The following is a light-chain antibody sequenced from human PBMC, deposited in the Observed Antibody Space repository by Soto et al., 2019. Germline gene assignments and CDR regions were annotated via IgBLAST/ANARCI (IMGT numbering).Light chain of an antibody. J-gene: IGKJ2*01. CDR2: DAS. V-gene: IGKV3-15*01. CDR1: QSVASN. CDR3: QQYHNWPPQDT. Sequence: EIVMTQSPASLSVSPGDGATLSCWASQSVASNVAWYQQRPGQGPRLLIHDASTRAAGVPARFSGSGSGTGFNLTISSLQSEDFAVYYCQQYHNWPPQDTFGQGTKLQIK.